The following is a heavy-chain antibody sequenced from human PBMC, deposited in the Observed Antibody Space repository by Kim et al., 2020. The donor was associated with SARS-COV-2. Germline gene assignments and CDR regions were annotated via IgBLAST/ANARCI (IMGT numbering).Heavy chain of an antibody. V-gene: IGHV3-21*01. Sequence: GGSLRLSCAVSGFTFSRYSMTWVRQAPGKGLEWVSSISGSGTYIFYADSVKGRFTISRDNAKNSLYLQMNSLRAEDTAVYSCARDGNYDNTGYYYDLDYWGQGALVTVSS. J-gene: IGHJ4*02. CDR2: ISGSGTYI. D-gene: IGHD3-22*01. CDR3: ARDGNYDNTGYYYDLDY. CDR1: GFTFSRYS.